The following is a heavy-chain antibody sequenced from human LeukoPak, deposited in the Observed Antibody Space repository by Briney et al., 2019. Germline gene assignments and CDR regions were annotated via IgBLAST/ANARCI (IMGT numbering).Heavy chain of an antibody. CDR3: ARGQNL. CDR2: IYYSGST. V-gene: IGHV4-59*01. CDR1: GGSISSYY. Sequence: SETLSLTCTVSGGSISSYYWSWIRQPPGKGLEWIGYIYYSGSTNYNPSLKSRVTISVDTSKNQFSLKLSSVTAADTAVYYCARGQNLWGQGTLVTVSS. J-gene: IGHJ5*02.